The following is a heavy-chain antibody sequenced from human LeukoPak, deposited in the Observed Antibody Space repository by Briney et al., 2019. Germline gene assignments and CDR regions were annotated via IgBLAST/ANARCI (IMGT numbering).Heavy chain of an antibody. CDR3: AKSATGTTSNWFDP. J-gene: IGHJ5*02. D-gene: IGHD1-7*01. CDR1: GFTFSSYA. V-gene: IGHV3-23*01. CDR2: ISGSGDNT. Sequence: GGSLRLSCAASGFTFSSYAMFWVRQAPGKGLEWVSGISGSGDNTYYADSVKGRFTISRDNSKNTLYLQMNSLRAEDTAIYYCAKSATGTTSNWFDPWGQGTLVTVSS.